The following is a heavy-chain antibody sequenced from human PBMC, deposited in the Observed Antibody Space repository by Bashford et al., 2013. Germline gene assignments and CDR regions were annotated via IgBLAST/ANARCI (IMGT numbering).Heavy chain of an antibody. J-gene: IGHJ4*02. CDR3: AAFPQY. V-gene: IGHV3-33*01. Sequence: VRQAPGKGLEWVAVIWYDGSNKYYADSVKGRFTISRDNSKNTLYLQMNSLRAEDTAVYYCAAFPQYWGQGTLVTVSS. CDR2: IWYDGSNK.